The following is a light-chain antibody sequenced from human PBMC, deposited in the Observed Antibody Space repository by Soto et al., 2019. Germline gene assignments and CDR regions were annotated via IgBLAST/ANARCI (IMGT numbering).Light chain of an antibody. CDR1: QSVSSN. V-gene: IGKV3-15*01. CDR2: GAS. CDR3: QQYNNWPPWT. J-gene: IGKJ1*01. Sequence: EIVMTQSPATLSVSPGERATLSCRASQSVSSNLAWYQQKPGQAPRLLIYGASTRATGIPARFSGSGSGTEFTLTISSLQSEDFAVYYCQQYNNWPPWTCG.